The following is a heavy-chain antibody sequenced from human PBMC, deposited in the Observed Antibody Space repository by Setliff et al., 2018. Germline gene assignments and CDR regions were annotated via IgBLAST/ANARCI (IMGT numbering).Heavy chain of an antibody. CDR1: GFTFSSYG. CDR2: IRYDGSNK. J-gene: IGHJ4*02. CDR3: AKDPRDTYYNFGY. Sequence: GGSLRLSCAASGFTFSSYGMHWVRQAPGKGLEWVAFIRYDGSNKYYADSVKGRFTISRDNSKNTLYLQMNSLRAEDTAVYYCAKDPRDTYYNFGYWGQGALVTVSS. D-gene: IGHD3-3*01. V-gene: IGHV3-30*02.